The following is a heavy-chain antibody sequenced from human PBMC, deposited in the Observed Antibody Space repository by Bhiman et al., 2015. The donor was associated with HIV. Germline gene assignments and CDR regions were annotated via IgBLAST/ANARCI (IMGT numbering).Heavy chain of an antibody. CDR2: ISWNGGTV. J-gene: IGHJ4*02. D-gene: IGHD1-14*01. CDR1: GFTFDDYA. V-gene: IGHV3-9*01. CDR3: AKDMTGEVRHGLTERGWDY. Sequence: EVQLVESGGGLVETGRSLRLSCAASGFTFDDYAIHWVRQAPGKGLEWVSGISWNGGTVGYADSVKGRFTISRDNAKNSLYLQMTSLTAEDTALYCCAKDMTGEVRHGLTERGWDYWGQGTLVTVSS.